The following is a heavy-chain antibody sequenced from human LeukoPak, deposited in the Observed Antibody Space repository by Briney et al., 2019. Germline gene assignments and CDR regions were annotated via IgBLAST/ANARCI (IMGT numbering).Heavy chain of an antibody. J-gene: IGHJ5*02. CDR2: ISGSGDHT. CDR1: GFTFHSYA. D-gene: IGHD2-15*01. CDR3: ARGPYCSGGSCYSLGEFDP. V-gene: IGHV3-23*01. Sequence: PGGSLRLSCVASGFTFHSYAMSWVRQAPGKGLEWVSAISGSGDHTYYADSVKGRFTISRDNSKNTFYLQMNSLRAEDTAIYYCARGPYCSGGSCYSLGEFDPWGQGTLVTVSS.